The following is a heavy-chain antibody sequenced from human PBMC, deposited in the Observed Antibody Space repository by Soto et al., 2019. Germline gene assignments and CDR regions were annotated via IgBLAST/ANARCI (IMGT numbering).Heavy chain of an antibody. V-gene: IGHV4-61*01. D-gene: IGHD2-2*02. CDR3: ARADRQYCSVSTCYIFDY. Sequence: PSETLSLTCIVSGASVSSNSYYWTWIRQPPGKGLEWIGYTDYSGSTKYNPSLQSRVTISVDTSKNQFSLRVSSVTAADTAMFYCARADRQYCSVSTCYIFDYWGQGTQVTVSS. CDR2: TDYSGST. CDR1: GASVSSNSYY. J-gene: IGHJ4*02.